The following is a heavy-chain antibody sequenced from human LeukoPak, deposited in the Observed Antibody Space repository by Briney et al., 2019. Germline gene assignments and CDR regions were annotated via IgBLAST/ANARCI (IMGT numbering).Heavy chain of an antibody. V-gene: IGHV4-34*01. J-gene: IGHJ4*02. Sequence: KPSETLSLTCAVYGGSFSGYYWSWIRQPPGKGLEWIGEINHSGSTNYNPSLKSRVTISVDTSKNQFSLKLSSVTAAGTAVYYCARGGSPDIVATTNPYYFDYWGQGTLVTVSS. D-gene: IGHD5-12*01. CDR2: INHSGST. CDR3: ARGGSPDIVATTNPYYFDY. CDR1: GGSFSGYY.